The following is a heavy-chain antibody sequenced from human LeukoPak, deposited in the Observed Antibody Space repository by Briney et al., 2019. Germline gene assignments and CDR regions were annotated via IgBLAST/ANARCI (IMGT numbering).Heavy chain of an antibody. J-gene: IGHJ4*02. D-gene: IGHD6-25*01. Sequence: PSETLSLTCTVSGGSISSYYWSWIRQPPGKGLEWIGYIYYSGSTNYNPSLKSRVTISVDTSKNQFSLKLSSVTAADTAVYYCARGARYSSAPPYFDYWGQGTLVTVSS. V-gene: IGHV4-59*01. CDR1: GGSISSYY. CDR3: ARGARYSSAPPYFDY. CDR2: IYYSGST.